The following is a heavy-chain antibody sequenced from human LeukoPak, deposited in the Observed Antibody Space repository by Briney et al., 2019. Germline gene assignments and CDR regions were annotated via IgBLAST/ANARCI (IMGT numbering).Heavy chain of an antibody. D-gene: IGHD3-22*01. J-gene: IGHJ3*02. CDR2: IWYDGSNK. V-gene: IGHV3-33*01. CDR3: ARDRDSSGWGAHLGAFDI. CDR1: GFTFSSYG. Sequence: GGSLRLSCAASGFTFSSYGMHWVRQAPGKGLEWVAVIWYDGSNKYYADSVKGRFTISRDNSKNTLYLQMNSLRAEDTAVYYCARDRDSSGWGAHLGAFDIWGQGTMVTVSS.